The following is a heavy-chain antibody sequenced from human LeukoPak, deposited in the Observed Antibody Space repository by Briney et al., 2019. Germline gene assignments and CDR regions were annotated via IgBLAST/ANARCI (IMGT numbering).Heavy chain of an antibody. J-gene: IGHJ4*02. CDR2: ISSSGSTI. CDR3: ARDSISNGWSLYYFDY. Sequence: PGGSLRLSCAASGFTFSSYEMNWVRQAPGKGLEWVSYISSSGSTIYYADSVKGRFTISRDNAKNSLYLQMNSLRPEDTAVYYCARDSISNGWSLYYFDYWGQGTLVTVSS. D-gene: IGHD6-19*01. CDR1: GFTFSSYE. V-gene: IGHV3-48*03.